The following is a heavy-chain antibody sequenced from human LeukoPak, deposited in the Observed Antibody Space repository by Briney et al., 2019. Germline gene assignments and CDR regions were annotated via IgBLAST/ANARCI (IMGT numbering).Heavy chain of an antibody. CDR1: GDSISSSSYY. CDR3: ARHSRSAYSGYENAFDI. J-gene: IGHJ3*02. Sequence: SETLSLTCTVSGDSISSSSYYWGRIRQPPGKGLEWIGNVYYSTNTYYNPSLRSRVTISVDTSKNQFSLKLSSVTAADTAIYYCARHSRSAYSGYENAFDIWGQGTVVTVSS. D-gene: IGHD5-12*01. CDR2: VYYSTNT. V-gene: IGHV4-39*01.